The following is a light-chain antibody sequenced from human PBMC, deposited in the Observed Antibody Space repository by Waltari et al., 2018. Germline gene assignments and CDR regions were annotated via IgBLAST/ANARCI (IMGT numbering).Light chain of an antibody. V-gene: IGKV2-28*01. CDR3: MQALQSVT. CDR1: QSLLHFNGYIY. CDR2: FAS. Sequence: DIVMTQSPLSLSVTPGEPASISCRSSQSLLHFNGYIYLDWYLQTPGQSPQLLSYFASNRPSGVPDRFSGSGSGTDFTLKISRVEAEDVGVYYCMQALQSVTFGPGTKVDIK. J-gene: IGKJ3*01.